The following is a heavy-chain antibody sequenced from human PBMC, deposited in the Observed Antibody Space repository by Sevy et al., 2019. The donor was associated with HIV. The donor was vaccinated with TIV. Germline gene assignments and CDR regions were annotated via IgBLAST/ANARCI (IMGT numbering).Heavy chain of an antibody. CDR2: IYSSGST. D-gene: IGHD6-6*01. CDR3: ARESIGSVGDFDY. V-gene: IGHV4-59*01. J-gene: IGHJ4*02. Sequence: SETLSLTCTVSGDSINLYFWSWIRQPPGKGLEWIGYIYSSGSTNYNPSLKSRVTISLGTSKNQFSLKLSSVTAADTVVYYCARESIGSVGDFDYWGQGTLVTVSS. CDR1: GDSINLYF.